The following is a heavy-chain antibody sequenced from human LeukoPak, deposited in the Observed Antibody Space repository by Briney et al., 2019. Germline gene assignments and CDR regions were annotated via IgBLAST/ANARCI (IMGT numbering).Heavy chain of an antibody. V-gene: IGHV4-34*01. CDR3: ARFTIIVVLNGSAP. CDR1: GGSFSGYY. CDR2: INHSGST. D-gene: IGHD3-22*01. Sequence: PSETLSLTCAVYGGSFSGYYWSWIRQPPGKGLEWIGEINHSGSTNYNPSLKSRVTISVDTSKNQFSLKLSSVTAADTAVYYCARFTIIVVLNGSAPGGQEPLVTVPS. J-gene: IGHJ5*02.